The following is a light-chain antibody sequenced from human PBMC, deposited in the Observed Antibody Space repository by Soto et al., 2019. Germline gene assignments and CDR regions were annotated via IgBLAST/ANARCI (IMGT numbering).Light chain of an antibody. V-gene: IGLV2-14*01. CDR3: SSYTVSTTSV. CDR2: EVS. J-gene: IGLJ3*02. Sequence: QSALTQPASVSGSPGQSITISCTGTSSDVGGYNYVSWYQQHPGKAPKLMIYEVSNRPSGVSYRFSGSKSGNTASLTISGLQAGDEADYYCSSYTVSTTSVFGGGTKLTVL. CDR1: SSDVGGYNY.